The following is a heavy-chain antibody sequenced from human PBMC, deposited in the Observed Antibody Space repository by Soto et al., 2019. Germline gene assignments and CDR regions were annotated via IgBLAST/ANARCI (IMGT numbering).Heavy chain of an antibody. CDR2: IKPDGSER. CDR3: ATDLNWEHY. Sequence: EVQLVESGGGLVQPGGFLRLSCAASGFTFGTYWMTWARQPPGKGLECVADIKPDGSERYYVDSVKGRFTISRDNAKNSLYLHMNSLRAEDTAVYYCATDLNWEHYWGQGTLVTVSS. V-gene: IGHV3-7*04. CDR1: GFTFGTYW. D-gene: IGHD7-27*01. J-gene: IGHJ4*02.